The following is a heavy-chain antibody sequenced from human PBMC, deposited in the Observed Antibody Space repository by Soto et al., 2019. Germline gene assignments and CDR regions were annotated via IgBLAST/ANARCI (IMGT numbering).Heavy chain of an antibody. CDR3: ARARHYDLNGYYPRGRGYYFDH. V-gene: IGHV4-59*01. CDR1: AGPISNYY. Sequence: SETLSLTXTVSAGPISNYYWGWIRQPPGKGLEWIGYIYNSVSTTDNPSLKSRVTISVDTSNNQFSLKLSSVTAADTAVYYCARARHYDLNGYYPRGRGYYFDHWGQGALVTVSS. CDR2: IYNSVST. D-gene: IGHD3-22*01. J-gene: IGHJ4*02.